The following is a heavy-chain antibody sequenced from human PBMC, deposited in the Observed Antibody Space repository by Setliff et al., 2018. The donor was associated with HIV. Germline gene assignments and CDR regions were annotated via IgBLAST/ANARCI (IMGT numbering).Heavy chain of an antibody. CDR3: ARAGGGATDQAFDI. Sequence: ASVKVSCKAFGYSFASYFLHWVRQAPGQGLEWLGIIDPNGGATNNAQKLQGRLTVTTDTSTSTLYMELSNLRSDDSAVYYCARAGGGATDQAFDIWGQGTMVTVSS. J-gene: IGHJ3*02. CDR2: IDPNGGAT. V-gene: IGHV1-46*01. D-gene: IGHD2-2*01. CDR1: GYSFASYF.